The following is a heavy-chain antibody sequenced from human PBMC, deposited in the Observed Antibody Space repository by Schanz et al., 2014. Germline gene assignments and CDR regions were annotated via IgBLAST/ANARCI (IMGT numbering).Heavy chain of an antibody. CDR2: LTGSGTTT. CDR3: ARGVRIDY. Sequence: EVQLVESGGGLVQPRGSLRLSCAASEFSFSSFGMNWVRQAPGKGLEWVSALTGSGTTTYYADSVKGRFTISRDNSKNTLDLQMNSLRAEDTAVYYCARGVRIDYWGQGTLXTVSS. D-gene: IGHD3-3*01. CDR1: EFSFSSFG. V-gene: IGHV3-23*04. J-gene: IGHJ4*02.